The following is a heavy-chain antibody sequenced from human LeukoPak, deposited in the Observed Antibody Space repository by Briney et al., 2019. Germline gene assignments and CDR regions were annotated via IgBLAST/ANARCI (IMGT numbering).Heavy chain of an antibody. CDR1: GFTFSTYW. V-gene: IGHV3-74*01. J-gene: IGHJ5*02. CDR2: VNPDGSTT. CDR3: GRDLAAGS. Sequence: PGGSLRLSCAASGFTFSTYWMHWVRQAPGKGLVWVSRVNPDGSTTNYADSVKGRFTTSRDNAKNTVYLQMNSLRAEDTAVYYCGRDLAAGSWGQGTLVTVSS. D-gene: IGHD6-13*01.